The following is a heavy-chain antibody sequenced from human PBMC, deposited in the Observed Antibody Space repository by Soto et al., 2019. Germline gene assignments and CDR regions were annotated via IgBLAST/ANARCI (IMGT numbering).Heavy chain of an antibody. V-gene: IGHV4-4*07. Sequence: SETLALTCSVSGGSMSKFYWSWIRKTAGKGLEWMGRVYATGTSDYNPSLRSRIAMSVDISKKTFSLRLRSVTAADTGVYYCVRDGSKTLRDCFDPWGQGILVTVS. CDR2: VYATGTS. D-gene: IGHD4-17*01. CDR1: GGSMSKFY. J-gene: IGHJ5*02. CDR3: VRDGSKTLRDCFDP.